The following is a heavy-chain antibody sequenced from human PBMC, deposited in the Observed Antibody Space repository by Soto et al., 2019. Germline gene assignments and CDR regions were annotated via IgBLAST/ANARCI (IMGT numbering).Heavy chain of an antibody. CDR3: ARGGGSDSFDY. CDR1: GASITFGGYS. J-gene: IGHJ4*02. Sequence: SETLSLTCTVSGASITFGGYSWSWVRQTPGKGLEWIGYINHLETTFYNPSFESRLTLSIDRAKNQFSLKLHSMSAADRAVYFCARGGGSDSFDYWGQGILVTVSS. V-gene: IGHV4-30-2*01. D-gene: IGHD1-26*01. CDR2: INHLETT.